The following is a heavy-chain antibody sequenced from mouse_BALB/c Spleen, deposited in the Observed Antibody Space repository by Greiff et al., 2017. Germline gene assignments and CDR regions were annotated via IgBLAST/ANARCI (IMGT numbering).Heavy chain of an antibody. CDR3: ARGSRYYFDY. D-gene: IGHD1-1*01. V-gene: IGHV5-4*02. CDR1: GFTFSDYY. Sequence: EVKLVQSGGGLVKPGGSLKLSCAASGFTFSDYYMYWVRQTPEKRLEWVATISDGGSYTYYPDSVKGRFTISRDNAKNNLYLQMSSLKSEDTAMYYCARGSRYYFDYWGQGTTLTVSS. CDR2: ISDGGSYT. J-gene: IGHJ2*01.